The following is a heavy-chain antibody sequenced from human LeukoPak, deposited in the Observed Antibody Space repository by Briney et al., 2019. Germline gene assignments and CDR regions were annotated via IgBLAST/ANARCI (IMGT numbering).Heavy chain of an antibody. CDR1: GGSISSYY. J-gene: IGHJ4*02. Sequence: PSETLSLTCTVSGGSISSYYWSWIRQPPGKGLEWIGYIYYSGNTNYNPSLKSRVTISVDASKNQFSLRLSSVTAADTAVYYCATVAVIRGVTYFDYWGQGTLVTVSS. V-gene: IGHV4-59*01. CDR2: IYYSGNT. CDR3: ATVAVIRGVTYFDY. D-gene: IGHD3-10*01.